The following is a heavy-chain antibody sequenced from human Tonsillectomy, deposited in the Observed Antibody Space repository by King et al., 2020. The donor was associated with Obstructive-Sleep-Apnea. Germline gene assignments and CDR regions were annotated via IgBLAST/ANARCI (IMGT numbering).Heavy chain of an antibody. J-gene: IGHJ5*02. CDR1: GGSISSGGYS. CDR3: ARSSGSYYNWFDP. D-gene: IGHD3-10*01. CDR2: IYHSGST. Sequence: LQLQESGSGLVKPSQTLSLTCAVSGGSISSGGYSWSWIRQPPGKGLEWIGYIYHSGSTYYNPSLKGRVTISVDRSKNQFSLKLSSVTAADTAVYYCARSSGSYYNWFDPWGQGTLVTVSS. V-gene: IGHV4-30-2*01.